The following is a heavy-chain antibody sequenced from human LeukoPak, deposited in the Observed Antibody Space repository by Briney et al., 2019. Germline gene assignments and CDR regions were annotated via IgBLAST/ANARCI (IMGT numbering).Heavy chain of an antibody. CDR2: IRSNTYSGTT. CDR1: GGSFSGYY. V-gene: IGHV3-49*03. CDR3: SRGQTLPGVKYYFDR. D-gene: IGHD2-8*01. Sequence: LSLTCAVYGGSFSGYYWSWFRQAPGKGLECLGFIRSNTYSGTTEYAASVKGRFFISRDNSKNIAFLQMNSLTSEDTAVYYCSRGQTLPGVKYYFDRWGQGTLVTVSS. J-gene: IGHJ4*02.